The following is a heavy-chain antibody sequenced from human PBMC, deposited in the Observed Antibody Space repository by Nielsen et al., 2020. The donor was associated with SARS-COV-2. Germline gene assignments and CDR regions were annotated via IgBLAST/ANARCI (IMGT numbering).Heavy chain of an antibody. J-gene: IGHJ3*02. Sequence: WICEHPGKGLEWIGYIYYSGSIYFNTTLKSRVTISVDTSKNQFSLKQSSVTAADTAVYYCARDLAQFAFDIWGQGTMVTVSS. CDR3: ARDLAQFAFDI. CDR2: IYYSGSI. V-gene: IGHV4-31*02.